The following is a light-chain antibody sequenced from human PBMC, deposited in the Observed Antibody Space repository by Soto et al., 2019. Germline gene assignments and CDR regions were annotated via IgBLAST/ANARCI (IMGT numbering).Light chain of an antibody. V-gene: IGKV1-13*02. J-gene: IGKJ5*01. CDR1: QGINSA. CDR3: QQFNSFSIT. Sequence: AIQLTQSPSSLSASVGDRVTITCRASQGINSALAWYQQKPGKAPKLLIYDASRLESGVPSRFSGSGSGTDFTLTISSLQPEDFATYYCQQFNSFSITFGQGTRL. CDR2: DAS.